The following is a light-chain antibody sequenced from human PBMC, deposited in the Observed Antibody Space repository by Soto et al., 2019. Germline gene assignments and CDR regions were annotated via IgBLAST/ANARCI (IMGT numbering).Light chain of an antibody. CDR2: DAS. V-gene: IGKV1-5*01. J-gene: IGKJ1*01. CDR1: QTIFNW. Sequence: DIQMTQSPSTLSASVGDRVTITCRASQTIFNWLAWYQRKPGRAPNLLIYDASSLQSGVPSTFSGSGSGTEFTLTISSLQPGDFATYYCQQYNSYSSTLGHGTKVDIK. CDR3: QQYNSYSST.